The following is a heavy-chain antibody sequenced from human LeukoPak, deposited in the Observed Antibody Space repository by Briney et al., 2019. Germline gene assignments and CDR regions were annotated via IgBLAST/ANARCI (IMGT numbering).Heavy chain of an antibody. V-gene: IGHV1-69*13. J-gene: IGHJ4*02. CDR2: IIPIFGTA. CDR1: GGTFSSYA. Sequence: GASVKVSCKASGGTFSSYAISWVRQAPGQGLEWMGGIIPIFGTANYAQKFQGRVTITADESTSTAYMELSSLRSDDTAVYYCARDNHQQLPEDYWGQGTLVTVSS. D-gene: IGHD6-13*01. CDR3: ARDNHQQLPEDY.